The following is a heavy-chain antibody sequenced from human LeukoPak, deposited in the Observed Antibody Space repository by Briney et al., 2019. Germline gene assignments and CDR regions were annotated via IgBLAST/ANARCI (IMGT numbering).Heavy chain of an antibody. V-gene: IGHV3-48*03. J-gene: IGHJ4*02. Sequence: GGSLRLSCAASGFTFSSYEMNWVRQAPGNGLEWVSYISSSGSTIYYADSVKGRFTISRDNAKNSLYLQMNSLRAEDTAVYYCARDSGGLVDYWGQGTLVTVSS. D-gene: IGHD3-10*01. CDR2: ISSSGSTI. CDR1: GFTFSSYE. CDR3: ARDSGGLVDY.